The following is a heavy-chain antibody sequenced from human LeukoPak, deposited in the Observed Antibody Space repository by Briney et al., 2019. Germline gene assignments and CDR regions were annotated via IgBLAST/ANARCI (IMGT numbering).Heavy chain of an antibody. CDR1: GGSFSGYY. V-gene: IGHV4-34*01. Sequence: PSETLSLTCAVYGGSFSGYYWSWIRQPPGKGLEWIGEINHSGGTNYNPSLKSRVTISVDTSKNQFSLKLSSVTAADTAVYYCARLLKGSYYFYGLDVWGQGTTVTVSS. CDR3: ARLLKGSYYFYGLDV. J-gene: IGHJ6*02. CDR2: INHSGGT.